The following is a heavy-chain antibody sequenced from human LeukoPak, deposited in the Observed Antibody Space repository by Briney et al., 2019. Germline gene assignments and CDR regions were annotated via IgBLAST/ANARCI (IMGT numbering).Heavy chain of an antibody. CDR2: IYSGGST. CDR1: GFTVSSNY. D-gene: IGHD2-2*01. V-gene: IGHV3-66*04. Sequence: GGSLRLSCAASGFTVSSNYMSWVRQAPGKGLEWVSVIYSGGSTYYADSVKGRFTISRDNSKNTLYLQMNSLRAEDTAVYYCARQRVVVPAAIYEWGQGTLVTVSS. J-gene: IGHJ4*02. CDR3: ARQRVVVPAAIYE.